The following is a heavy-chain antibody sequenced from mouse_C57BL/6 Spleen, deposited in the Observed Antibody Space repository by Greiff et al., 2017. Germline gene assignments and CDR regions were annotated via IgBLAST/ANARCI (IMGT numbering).Heavy chain of an antibody. Sequence: QVQLKQPGAELVKPGASVKVSCKASGYTFTSYWMHWVKQRPGQGLEWIGRIHPSDSDTNYNQKFKGKATLTVDKSSSTAYMQLSSLTSEDSAVDSCVLYGNYGAMDYWGQGTSVTVSS. V-gene: IGHV1-74*01. CDR2: IHPSDSDT. CDR1: GYTFTSYW. D-gene: IGHD2-1*01. J-gene: IGHJ4*01. CDR3: VLYGNYGAMDY.